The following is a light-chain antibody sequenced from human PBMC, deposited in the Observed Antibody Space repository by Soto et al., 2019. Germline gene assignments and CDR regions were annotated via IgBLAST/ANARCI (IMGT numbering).Light chain of an antibody. CDR3: QQYDSNSQT. CDR1: QSISNW. V-gene: IGKV1-5*01. J-gene: IGKJ1*01. Sequence: DIQLTQSPSFLSASVGDRVTITCRASQSISNWLAWYQQKPGKAPKLLLYDASILASGVPSRFSGSGSGTEFTLTISSLLHDDFAIYYCQQYDSNSQTFGQGTKVDIK. CDR2: DAS.